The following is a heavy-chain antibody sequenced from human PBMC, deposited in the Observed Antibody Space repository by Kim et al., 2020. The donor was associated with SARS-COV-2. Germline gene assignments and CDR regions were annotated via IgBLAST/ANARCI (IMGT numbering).Heavy chain of an antibody. CDR2: IDGSGAGT. CDR3: VGHGSSSV. Sequence: GGSLRLSCVASAGFTFAGNAVSWVRQAPGKGLQWVSDIDGSGAGTYYADFVDGRFTDSRDNFKKTSYLQLNSLRAEDTAIYYCVGHGSSSVWGQGTLVTVSS. V-gene: IGHV3-23*01. J-gene: IGHJ4*02. CDR1: AGFTFAGNA. D-gene: IGHD6-6*01.